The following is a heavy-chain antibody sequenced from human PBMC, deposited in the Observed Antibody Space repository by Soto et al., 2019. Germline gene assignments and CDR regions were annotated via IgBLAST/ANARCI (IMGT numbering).Heavy chain of an antibody. CDR1: GFTFSTYS. CDR2: ISSSSSYI. D-gene: IGHD6-13*01. CDR3: ARSPSGGSWSLDY. J-gene: IGHJ4*02. V-gene: IGHV3-21*01. Sequence: KPGGSLRLSCAASGFTFSTYSMNWVRQAPGKGLEWVSSISSSSSYIYYADSVKGRFTISRDNAKNSLYLQMNSLRAEDTAVYCCARSPSGGSWSLDYWGQGTLVTVSS.